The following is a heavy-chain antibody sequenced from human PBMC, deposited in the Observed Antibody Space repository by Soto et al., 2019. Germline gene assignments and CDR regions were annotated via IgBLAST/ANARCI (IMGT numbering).Heavy chain of an antibody. D-gene: IGHD3-22*01. Sequence: EVQLVESGGGLVKPGGSLRLSCAASGFTFSSYSMNRVRQAPGKGLEWVSSISSSSSYIYYADSVKGRFTISRDNAKNSLYLRMNSLRAEDTAVYYCARGLYYYDSSGYYSPWGQGTLVTVSS. J-gene: IGHJ5*02. CDR2: ISSSSSYI. V-gene: IGHV3-21*01. CDR1: GFTFSSYS. CDR3: ARGLYYYDSSGYYSP.